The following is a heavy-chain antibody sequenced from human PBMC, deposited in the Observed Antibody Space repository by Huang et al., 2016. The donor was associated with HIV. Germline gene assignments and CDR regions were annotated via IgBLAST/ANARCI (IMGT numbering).Heavy chain of an antibody. V-gene: IGHV3-7*04. J-gene: IGHJ4*02. CDR2: RRADGVET. CDR3: GRASAYREYGADF. D-gene: IGHD4-17*01. CDR1: GFTFGHYW. Sequence: MVESGGGLVQPGGSLRLSFSASGFTFGHYWMTWVRKAPGKGLQWLTNRRADGVETYYAAAVRGRFTTSRDNARNSVYLQMDNLRVDDTAVYYCGRASAYREYGADFWGQGTLVTVSS.